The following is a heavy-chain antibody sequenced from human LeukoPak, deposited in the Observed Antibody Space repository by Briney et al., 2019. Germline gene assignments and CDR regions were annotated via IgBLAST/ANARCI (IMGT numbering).Heavy chain of an antibody. Sequence: SVNVSCKASGGTFSSYAISWVRQAPGQGLEWMGGIIPIFDTANYAQKFQGRVTITADESTSTAYMELSSLRSEDTAVYYCARSRGIPEYYFDYWGQGTLVTVSS. J-gene: IGHJ4*02. D-gene: IGHD2-21*01. CDR2: IIPIFDTA. CDR1: GGTFSSYA. V-gene: IGHV1-69*13. CDR3: ARSRGIPEYYFDY.